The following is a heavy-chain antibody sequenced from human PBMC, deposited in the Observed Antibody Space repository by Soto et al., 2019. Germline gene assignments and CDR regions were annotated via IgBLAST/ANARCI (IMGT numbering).Heavy chain of an antibody. CDR2: IYYSGST. V-gene: IGHV4-30-4*01. J-gene: IGHJ4*02. CDR3: ARVELIFGVVSNADY. D-gene: IGHD3-3*01. CDR1: GGSISSGDYY. Sequence: PSETLSLTCTVSGGSISSGDYYWSWIRQPPGKGLEWIGYIYYSGSTYYNPSLKSRVTISVDTSKNQFSLKLSSVTAADTAVYYCARVELIFGVVSNADYWGQGTLVTVSS.